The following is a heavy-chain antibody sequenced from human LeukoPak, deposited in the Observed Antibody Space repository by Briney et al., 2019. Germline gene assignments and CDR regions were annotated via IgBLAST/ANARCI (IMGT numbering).Heavy chain of an antibody. Sequence: PSETLSLTCTVSGGSISSGDYYWSWIRQPPGKGLEWIGYIYYSGSTYYNPSLKSRVTISVDTSKNQFSLKLSSVTAADTAVYYCARARGTVFWSGYYYMDVWGKGTTVTVSS. J-gene: IGHJ6*03. CDR2: IYYSGST. V-gene: IGHV4-30-4*08. CDR1: GGSISSGDYY. D-gene: IGHD3-3*01. CDR3: ARARGTVFWSGYYYMDV.